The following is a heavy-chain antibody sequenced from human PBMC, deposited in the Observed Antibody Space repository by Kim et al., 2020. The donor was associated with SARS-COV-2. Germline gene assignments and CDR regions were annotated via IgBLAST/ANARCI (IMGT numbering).Heavy chain of an antibody. V-gene: IGHV3-23*01. J-gene: IGHJ4*02. D-gene: IGHD2-21*01. CDR3: AKLPIKELLPNSLDY. CDR1: GFTFSHFA. CDR2: ISGSGGHT. Sequence: GGSLRLSCAASGFTFSHFAMNWVRQAPGQGLEWVSTISGSGGHTYYPDSVKGRFTISRDNSNDTLYLQMTSLRADDTAIYYCAKLPIKELLPNSLDYWGQGTLVTVSS.